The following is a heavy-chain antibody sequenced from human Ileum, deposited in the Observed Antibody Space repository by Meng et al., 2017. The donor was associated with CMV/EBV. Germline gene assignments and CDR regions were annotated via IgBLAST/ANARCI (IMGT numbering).Heavy chain of an antibody. Sequence: QVLLVESGAEVKESGVSVKVSCQASGYTFGRQDFTWVRQAPGQGLEWMGWINSYNGDTNYAQKFEGRVTMTTDTPTSTAYMELNSLKSDDTDVYYCAKGIDYWGQGTLVTVSS. V-gene: IGHV1-18*01. CDR1: GYTFGRQD. J-gene: IGHJ4*02. CDR3: AKGIDY. CDR2: INSYNGDT.